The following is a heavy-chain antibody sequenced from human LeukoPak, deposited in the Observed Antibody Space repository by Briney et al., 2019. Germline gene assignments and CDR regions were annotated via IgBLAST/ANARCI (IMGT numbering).Heavy chain of an antibody. J-gene: IGHJ5*02. CDR3: ARQVNDYGSGSYISWFDP. Sequence: SETPSLTCAVYGGSFSGYYWSWIRQPPGKGLEWIGEINHSGSTNYNPSLKSRVTISVDTSKNQFSLKLSSVTAADTAVYYCARQVNDYGSGSYISWFDPWGQGTLVTVSS. V-gene: IGHV4-34*01. D-gene: IGHD3-10*01. CDR2: INHSGST. CDR1: GGSFSGYY.